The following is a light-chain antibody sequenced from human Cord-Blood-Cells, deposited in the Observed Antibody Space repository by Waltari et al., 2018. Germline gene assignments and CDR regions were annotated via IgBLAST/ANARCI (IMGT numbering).Light chain of an antibody. Sequence: QSALTQPASVPGSPGQSITISCTGTSSHVGSYNLVSWYQQHPGKAPKLMIYEGSKRPSGVSNRFSGSKSGNTASLTISGLQAEDEADYYCCSYAGSSTWVFGGGTKLTVL. CDR2: EGS. V-gene: IGLV2-23*01. J-gene: IGLJ3*02. CDR1: SSHVGSYNL. CDR3: CSYAGSSTWV.